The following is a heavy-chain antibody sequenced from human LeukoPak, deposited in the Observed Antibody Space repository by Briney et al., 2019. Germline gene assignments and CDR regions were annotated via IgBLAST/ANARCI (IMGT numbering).Heavy chain of an antibody. Sequence: ASVKVSCKASGYTFTSYGISWVRQAPGQGLEWMGWISAYNGNTNYAQKLQGRVTMTTDTSTSTAYMELRSLRSDDTAVYYCTFSDILTGQYYWGQGTLVTVSS. CDR2: ISAYNGNT. CDR1: GYTFTSYG. V-gene: IGHV1-18*01. CDR3: TFSDILTGQYY. D-gene: IGHD3-9*01. J-gene: IGHJ4*02.